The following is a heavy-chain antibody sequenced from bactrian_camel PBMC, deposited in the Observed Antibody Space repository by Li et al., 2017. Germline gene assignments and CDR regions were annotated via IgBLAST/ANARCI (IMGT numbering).Heavy chain of an antibody. D-gene: IGHD7*01. CDR2: ISGGGDI. V-gene: IGHV3S55*01. CDR3: AGGNLWWCGRHKLGLAKSWYNS. J-gene: IGHJ4*01. CDR1: KSTYC. Sequence: HVQLVESGGGSVQAGGSLTLSCIYSKSTYCMGWFRQSPEKEREAVTTISGGGDIYYDTSVKGRFTISRDKGKNTLYLQMDNLKPEDTAMYYCAGGNLWWCGRHKLGLAKSWYNSWGQGTQVTVS.